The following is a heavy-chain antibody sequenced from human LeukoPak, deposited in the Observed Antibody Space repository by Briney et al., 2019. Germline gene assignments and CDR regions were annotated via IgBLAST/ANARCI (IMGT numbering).Heavy chain of an antibody. D-gene: IGHD4-17*01. CDR2: ISSNGGST. CDR3: AREARRDDYGDYARDAFDI. V-gene: IGHV3-64*01. J-gene: IGHJ3*02. Sequence: PGGSLRLSCAASGFTFSSYAMHWVRQAPGKGLEYVSAISSNGGSTYYANSVKGRFTISRDNSKNTLYLQMGSLRAEDMAVYYCAREARRDDYGDYARDAFDIWGQGTMVTVSS. CDR1: GFTFSSYA.